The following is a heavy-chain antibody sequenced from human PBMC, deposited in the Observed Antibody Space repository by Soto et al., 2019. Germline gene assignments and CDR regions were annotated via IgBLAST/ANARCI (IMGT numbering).Heavy chain of an antibody. CDR2: IRSKDKSYAT. J-gene: IGHJ5*02. V-gene: IGHV3-73*01. Sequence: EVQLVQSGGGMVQSGGSLELSCAASGFAFSGSPVHWVRQASGKGREWVGRIRSKDKSYATAYAASVKGRFTVSRDDSKNLAFLQMNSLKNEDTAVYYCTTGGTHTWRFDPWGQGALVTVSS. CDR3: TTGGTHTWRFDP. CDR1: GFAFSGSP. D-gene: IGHD1-1*01.